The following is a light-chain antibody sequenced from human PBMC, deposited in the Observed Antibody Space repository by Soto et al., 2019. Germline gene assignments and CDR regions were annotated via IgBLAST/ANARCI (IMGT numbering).Light chain of an antibody. CDR1: SSDVGGYNF. Sequence: QSALTQPPSASGSPGQSVTISCTGTSSDVGGYNFVSWYQQHPGKAPKLMIYEVSKRPSGVPDRFSGSKSGNTASLTVSGLLAEDAADYYSYSYAGSNNFVVFGGGTKLTVL. J-gene: IGLJ2*01. CDR3: YSYAGSNNFVV. V-gene: IGLV2-8*01. CDR2: EVS.